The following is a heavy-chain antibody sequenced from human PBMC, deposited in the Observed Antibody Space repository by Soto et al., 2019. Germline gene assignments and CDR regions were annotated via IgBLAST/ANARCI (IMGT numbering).Heavy chain of an antibody. CDR3: AKGSDTSGYYQLDY. D-gene: IGHD3-22*01. J-gene: IGHJ4*02. V-gene: IGHV3-30*18. Sequence: QVQLVESGGGVVQPGRSLRLSCAASGFTFSSYGMHWVRQAPGKGLEWMAVISHDGTKKYYVDSVKGRFTISRDNSKNTLYLQMNSLRAEDTDLYSCAKGSDTSGYYQLDYWGQGTLVTVSS. CDR1: GFTFSSYG. CDR2: ISHDGTKK.